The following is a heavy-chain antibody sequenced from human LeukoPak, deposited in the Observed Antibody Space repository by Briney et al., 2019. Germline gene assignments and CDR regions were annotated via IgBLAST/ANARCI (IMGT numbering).Heavy chain of an antibody. J-gene: IGHJ3*02. Sequence: GSLRLSCAASGFTFSSYSMNWVRQAPGKGLEWVSSISSSSSYIYYADSVKGRFTISRDNAKNSLYLQMNSLRAEDTAVYYCARDAVHSGTGNTFDIWGQGTMVTVSS. D-gene: IGHD6-13*01. CDR2: ISSSSSYI. V-gene: IGHV3-21*01. CDR1: GFTFSSYS. CDR3: ARDAVHSGTGNTFDI.